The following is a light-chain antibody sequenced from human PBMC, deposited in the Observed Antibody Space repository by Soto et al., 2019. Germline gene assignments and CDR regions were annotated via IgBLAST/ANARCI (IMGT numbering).Light chain of an antibody. V-gene: IGLV2-14*01. J-gene: IGLJ1*01. CDR3: SSYTINSTLV. Sequence: QSVLTQPASVSGSPGQSITVSCTGTSSDIGVYNYVSWYQQHPGKAPKVMIYDVSNRPSGVSNRFSGSKSGNMASLTISGLQADDEADYYCSSYTINSTLVFGTGTKLTVL. CDR1: SSDIGVYNY. CDR2: DVS.